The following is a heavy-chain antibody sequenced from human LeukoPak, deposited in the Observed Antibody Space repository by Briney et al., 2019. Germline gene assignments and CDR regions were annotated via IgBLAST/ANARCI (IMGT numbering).Heavy chain of an antibody. CDR3: ARVTTVTTSFHFGY. V-gene: IGHV4-30-4*01. CDR1: GGSISSGGYY. D-gene: IGHD4-17*01. J-gene: IGHJ4*02. CDR2: IYYSGST. Sequence: SETLSLTCTVSGGSISSGGYYWSWIRQPPGEGPEWIGYIYYSGSTYYHPSLKSRVTISLDTSKNQFSLKLSSVTAADTAVYYCARVTTVTTSFHFGYWGQGALVTVSS.